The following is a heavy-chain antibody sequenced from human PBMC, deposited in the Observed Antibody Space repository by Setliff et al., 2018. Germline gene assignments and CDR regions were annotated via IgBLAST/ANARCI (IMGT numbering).Heavy chain of an antibody. Sequence: GGSLRLSCAASGFTFSTYWMHWVRQVPGKGLEWVSSISHSNTYIYYADSVKGRFTISRDNATNSLYLQMNSLRAEDTAVYYCARGNFYYFDRTGRGPNWFDPWGQGTLVTVSS. CDR2: ISHSNTYI. CDR3: ARGNFYYFDRTGRGPNWFDP. V-gene: IGHV3-21*01. CDR1: GFTFSTYW. J-gene: IGHJ5*02. D-gene: IGHD3-22*01.